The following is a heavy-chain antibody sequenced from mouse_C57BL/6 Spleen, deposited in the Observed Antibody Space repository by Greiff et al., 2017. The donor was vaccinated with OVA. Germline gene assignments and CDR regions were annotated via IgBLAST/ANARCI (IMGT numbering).Heavy chain of an antibody. D-gene: IGHD2-4*01. CDR3: ARGGGLRRKDYFDY. CDR2: IDPSDSYT. CDR1: GYTFTSYW. Sequence: VQLQQPGAELVKPGASVKLSCKASGYTFTSYWMQWVKQRPGQGLEWIGEIDPSDSYTNYNQKFKGKATLTVDTSSSTAYMQLSSLTSEDSAVYYCARGGGLRRKDYFDYWGQGTTLTVSS. J-gene: IGHJ2*01. V-gene: IGHV1-50*01.